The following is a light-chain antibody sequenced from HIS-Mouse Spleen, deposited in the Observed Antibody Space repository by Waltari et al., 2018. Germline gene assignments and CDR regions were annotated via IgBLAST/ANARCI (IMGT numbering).Light chain of an antibody. V-gene: IGKV2-28*01. Sequence: DLVMTESPLSQPVTPGERSSISCRSRQSLLHSNGYNHLDWYLQKPGQSPQLLIYLGSNRASGVPDRFSGSGSGTDFTLKISRVEAEDVGVYYCMQALQTSVAFGQGTKLEIK. CDR2: LGS. CDR3: MQALQTSVA. J-gene: IGKJ2*01. CDR1: QSLLHSNGYNH.